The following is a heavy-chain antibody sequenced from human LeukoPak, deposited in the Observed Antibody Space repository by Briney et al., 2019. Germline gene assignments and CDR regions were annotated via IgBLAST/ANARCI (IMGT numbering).Heavy chain of an antibody. J-gene: IGHJ6*03. CDR1: GFTFSDYS. D-gene: IGHD6-6*01. V-gene: IGHV3-11*04. Sequence: GGSLRLSCAASGFTFSDYSITWIRQAPGKGLEWVSYISSSGSTIYYADSVKGRFTISRDNAKNSLYLQMNSLRAEDTAVYYCARDRVAARQWGYYYYMDVWGKGTTVTVSS. CDR3: ARDRVAARQWGYYYYMDV. CDR2: ISSSGSTI.